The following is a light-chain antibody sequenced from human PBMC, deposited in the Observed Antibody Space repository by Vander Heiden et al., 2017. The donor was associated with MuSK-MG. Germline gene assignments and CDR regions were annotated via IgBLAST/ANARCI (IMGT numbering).Light chain of an antibody. Sequence: NFILTQPPSVSGSPGKTVTISCPRSSGDIARNFVQWYQQRPGSAPTTIIYEDDKRPSGAPDRFSGSIDKSSNSASLTISGLQTEDEAVYYCQSYENSYGAFAGGWVFGGGTKLTVL. CDR2: EDD. J-gene: IGLJ3*02. V-gene: IGLV6-57*04. CDR3: QSYENSYGAFAGGWV. CDR1: SGDIARNF.